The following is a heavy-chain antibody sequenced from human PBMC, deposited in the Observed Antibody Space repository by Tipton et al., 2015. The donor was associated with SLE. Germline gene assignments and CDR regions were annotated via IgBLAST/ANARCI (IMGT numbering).Heavy chain of an antibody. Sequence: TLSLTCTVSGGSVSSGGYYWSWIRQHPGKGLEWIGYIYYSGSTYYNPPLKSRVTISVDTSKSQFSLKLSSVTAADTAVYYCARVGITIFGVPGSAVFDIWGQGTMVTVSS. J-gene: IGHJ3*02. D-gene: IGHD3-3*01. CDR3: ARVGITIFGVPGSAVFDI. V-gene: IGHV4-31*03. CDR1: GGSVSSGGYY. CDR2: IYYSGST.